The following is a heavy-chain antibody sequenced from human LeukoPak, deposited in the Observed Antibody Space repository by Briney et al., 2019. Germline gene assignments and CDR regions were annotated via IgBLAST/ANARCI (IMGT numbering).Heavy chain of an antibody. CDR3: ARSNEGYCSGGSCYSGYYYYMDV. D-gene: IGHD2-15*01. V-gene: IGHV4-59*01. J-gene: IGHJ6*03. CDR1: GGSISSYY. CDR2: IYYTWST. Sequence: KPSETLSLTCTVSGGSISSYYWSWIRHPPAKGLERIGYIYYTWSTNYNPSLKSRVTISIDTSQTQFSLKLSSVTAADTGVYYCARSNEGYCSGGSCYSGYYYYMDVWGKGTTVTVYS.